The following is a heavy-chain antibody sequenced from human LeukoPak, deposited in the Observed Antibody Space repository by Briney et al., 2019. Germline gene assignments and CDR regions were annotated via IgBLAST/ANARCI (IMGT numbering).Heavy chain of an antibody. D-gene: IGHD1-26*01. J-gene: IGHJ4*02. CDR1: GGSISSYY. Sequence: SETLSLTCTVPGGSISSYYWSWIRQPPGKGLEWIGYIYYSGSTNYNPSLKSRVTISVDTSKNQFSLKLSSVTAADTAVYYCARGGSYYKSPFDYWGQGTLVTVSS. CDR3: ARGGSYYKSPFDY. CDR2: IYYSGST. V-gene: IGHV4-59*01.